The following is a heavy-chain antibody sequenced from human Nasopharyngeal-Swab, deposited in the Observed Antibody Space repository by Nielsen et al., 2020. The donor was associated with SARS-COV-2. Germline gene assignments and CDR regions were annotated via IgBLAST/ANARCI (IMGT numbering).Heavy chain of an antibody. CDR3: ARGIAAAKHYYYYMDV. V-gene: IGHV1-18*01. Sequence: WVRQAPGQGLEWMGWISAYNGNTNYAQKLQGRVTMTTDTSTSTAYMELRSLRSDDTAVYYCARGIAAAKHYYYYMDVWSKGTTVTVSS. D-gene: IGHD6-13*01. CDR2: ISAYNGNT. J-gene: IGHJ6*03.